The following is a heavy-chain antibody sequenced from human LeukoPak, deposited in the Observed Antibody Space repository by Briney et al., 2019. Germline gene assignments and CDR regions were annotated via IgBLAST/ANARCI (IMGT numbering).Heavy chain of an antibody. Sequence: ASVKVSCKASGYTFTGYYMHWVRQAPGQGLECMGWINPNSGGTNYAQKFQGRVTMTRDTSISTAYMELSRLTSDDTAVYYCTRTYSSNWSSSHFDYWGQGTLVTVSS. CDR2: INPNSGGT. CDR3: TRTYSSNWSSSHFDY. D-gene: IGHD6-13*01. J-gene: IGHJ4*02. CDR1: GYTFTGYY. V-gene: IGHV1-2*02.